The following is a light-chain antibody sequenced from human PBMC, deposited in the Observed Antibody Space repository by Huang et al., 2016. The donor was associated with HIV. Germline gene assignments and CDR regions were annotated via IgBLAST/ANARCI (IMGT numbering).Light chain of an antibody. Sequence: EIVMTQSPATLSVSPGERATLSFRASQSIDSNLAWYQQKPGQAPRLLIYGASTRATGIPARVRGSGSGTEFTITISSLQSEDFAVYYCQQYNDWRETFGQGTKVEIK. V-gene: IGKV3-15*01. CDR1: QSIDSN. J-gene: IGKJ1*01. CDR2: GAS. CDR3: QQYNDWRET.